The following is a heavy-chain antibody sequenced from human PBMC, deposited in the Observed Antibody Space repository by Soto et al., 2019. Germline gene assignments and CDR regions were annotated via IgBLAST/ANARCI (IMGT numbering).Heavy chain of an antibody. D-gene: IGHD6-6*01. CDR2: IYHSGST. Sequence: RQPPEKRLEWIGEIYHSGSTNYNPSLKSRVTISVDKSKNQFSLKLSSVTAADTPVYYCARSYSSYLFDLFDPWGQGTLVTVSS. V-gene: IGHV4-4*02. CDR3: ARSYSSYLFDLFDP. J-gene: IGHJ5*02.